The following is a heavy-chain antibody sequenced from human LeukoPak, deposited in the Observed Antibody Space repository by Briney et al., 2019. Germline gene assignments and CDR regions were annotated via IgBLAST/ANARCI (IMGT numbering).Heavy chain of an antibody. CDR2: IRYDGSNK. J-gene: IGHJ4*01. CDR1: GFTFTGYG. Sequence: GGSLRLSCAASGFTFTGYGMHWVRQAPGKGRGWVAFIRYDGSNKYYADSVKGRFTIPRDNSKNTLYLQMNSLRAESTAVSCFASESQWDLTHLVHWGQGTLVTVSS. V-gene: IGHV3-30*02. CDR3: ASESQWDLTHLVH. D-gene: IGHD1-26*01.